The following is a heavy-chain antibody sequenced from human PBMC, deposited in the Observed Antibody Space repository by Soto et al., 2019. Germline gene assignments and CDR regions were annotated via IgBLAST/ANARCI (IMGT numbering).Heavy chain of an antibody. CDR2: ISWNSGSI. CDR3: AKVANSSRGYFDY. Sequence: GGSLRLSCAASGFTFDDYAMHWVRQAPGKGLEWVSGISWNSGSIGYADSVKGRFTISRDNAKNSLYLQMNSLRAEDTALYYCAKVANSSRGYFDYWGQGTLVTVSS. CDR1: GFTFDDYA. D-gene: IGHD6-13*01. J-gene: IGHJ4*02. V-gene: IGHV3-9*01.